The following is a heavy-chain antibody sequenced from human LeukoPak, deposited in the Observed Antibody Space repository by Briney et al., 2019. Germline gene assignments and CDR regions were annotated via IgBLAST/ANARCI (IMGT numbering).Heavy chain of an antibody. D-gene: IGHD3-22*01. CDR2: IYYSGST. Sequence: SETLSLTCTVSGGSISSGGYYWSWIRQHQGQGLEWVGYIYYSGSTYYNPSLKRRTTISVDTTKNQYSLKLSSVTAAATAYHFGASAESSGLSGDYWGQGTLGTVSS. CDR1: GGSISSGGYY. V-gene: IGHV4-31*03. CDR3: ASAESSGLSGDY. J-gene: IGHJ4*02.